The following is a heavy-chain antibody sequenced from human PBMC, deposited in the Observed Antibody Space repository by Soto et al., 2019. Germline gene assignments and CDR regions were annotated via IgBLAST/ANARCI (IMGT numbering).Heavy chain of an antibody. CDR3: GGGGSLYWCLDL. CDR1: GYTFTSYA. V-gene: IGHV1-3*01. Sequence: QVQLVQSGAEVKKPGASVKVSCKASGYTFTSYAMHWVRQAPGQRLEWMGWINAGNGNTKYSQKFQGRVTITRDTCGGTGYMELCRLRSEGGAVYCCGGGGSLYWCLDLWGRGALVTVSS. J-gene: IGHJ2*01. CDR2: INAGNGNT. D-gene: IGHD1-26*01.